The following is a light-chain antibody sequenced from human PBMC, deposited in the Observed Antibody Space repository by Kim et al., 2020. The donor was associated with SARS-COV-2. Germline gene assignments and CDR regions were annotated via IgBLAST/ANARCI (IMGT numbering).Light chain of an antibody. CDR1: QSIGRY. CDR3: QQSYRTPYS. J-gene: IGKJ2*01. V-gene: IGKV1-39*01. Sequence: DTQMTQAPSSLSASVGDRVTITCRASQSIGRYLNWYQQKPGKAPMLLIYAASSLQGGVPSRFSGSRSGTDFTLIISSLQPEDFATYYCQQSYRTPYSFGQGTKLEI. CDR2: AAS.